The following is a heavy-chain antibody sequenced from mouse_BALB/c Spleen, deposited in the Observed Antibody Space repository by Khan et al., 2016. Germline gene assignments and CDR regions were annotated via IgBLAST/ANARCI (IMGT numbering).Heavy chain of an antibody. D-gene: IGHD1-1*01. CDR1: GYTFTNYW. J-gene: IGHJ1*01. CDR3: ARFYYGSSYWYFDV. V-gene: IGHV1-63*02. CDR2: IYPGGGYT. Sequence: QVQLQQPGAELVRPGTSVKISCKASGYTFTNYWLGWVKQRPGHGLEWIGDIYPGGGYTNYHEKFKGKATLTADTSSSTAYMQRSSLTSEDSAVYFCARFYYGSSYWYFDVWGAGTTVTVSS.